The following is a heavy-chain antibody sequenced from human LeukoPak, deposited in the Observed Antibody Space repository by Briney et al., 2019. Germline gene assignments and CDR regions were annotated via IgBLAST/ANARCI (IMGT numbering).Heavy chain of an antibody. D-gene: IGHD1-26*01. Sequence: GGSLRLSCGASGYTFSDFAMSWVRLAPGKGLEWVSSIEKDASRAYYADSVRGRFTVSRDNSKNTLYLQMSSLRVEDTALYYCAKQEGALIQNWCFDHWGLGTLVTVSS. CDR1: GYTFSDFA. CDR3: AKQEGALIQNWCFDH. CDR2: IEKDASRA. J-gene: IGHJ4*02. V-gene: IGHV3-23*03.